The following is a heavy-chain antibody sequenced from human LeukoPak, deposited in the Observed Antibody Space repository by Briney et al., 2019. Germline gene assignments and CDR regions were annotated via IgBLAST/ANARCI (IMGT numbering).Heavy chain of an antibody. D-gene: IGHD3-10*01. Sequence: PGGSLRLSCTASTFTLNNYWMSWVRQAPGKGLEWVSVIYSGGRTYYADSVKGRFTISRDNSRNTLYLQMNSLRAEDTAVYYCARGLGRELDGAFDIWGQGTMVTVSS. CDR3: ARGLGRELDGAFDI. CDR2: IYSGGRT. V-gene: IGHV3-53*01. CDR1: TFTLNNYW. J-gene: IGHJ3*02.